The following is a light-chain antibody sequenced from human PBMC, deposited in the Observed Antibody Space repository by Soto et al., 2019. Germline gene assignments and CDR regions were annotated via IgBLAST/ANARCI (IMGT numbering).Light chain of an antibody. J-gene: IGLJ1*01. CDR3: AAWDDSLNAL. CDR2: LND. V-gene: IGLV1-44*01. Sequence: QSVLTQPPSLSATPGQRVNISCSGSFSNIGDNAVNWYQQLPGAAPKLLIYLNDQRPSGVPDRFSGSKSGTSAFLAISGLQSKEEADYYCAAWDDSLNALFGTGTKLTVL. CDR1: FSNIGDNA.